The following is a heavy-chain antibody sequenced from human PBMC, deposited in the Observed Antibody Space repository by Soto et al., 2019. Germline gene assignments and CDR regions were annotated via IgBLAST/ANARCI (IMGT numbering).Heavy chain of an antibody. CDR1: GYTFTSYD. V-gene: IGHV1-8*01. CDR2: MNPNSGNT. Sequence: ASVKVSCKASGYTFTSYDINWVRQATGQGLEWMGWMNPNSGNTGYAQKFQGRVTMTRNTSISTAYMELSSLRSEDTAVYYCARGGDFWSGYYTFPIDYWGQGTLVTVS. D-gene: IGHD3-3*01. CDR3: ARGGDFWSGYYTFPIDY. J-gene: IGHJ4*02.